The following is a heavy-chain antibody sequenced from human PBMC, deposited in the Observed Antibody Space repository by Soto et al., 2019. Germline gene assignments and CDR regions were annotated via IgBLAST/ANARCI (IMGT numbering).Heavy chain of an antibody. CDR2: IKQDGTEK. D-gene: IGHD5-18*01. Sequence: VGSLRLSCAASGFTFSRYWMNWVRQAPGKGLEWVANIKQDGTEKNYVDSVKGRFTIYRDNARKSLYLQMDSLRAEDTAVYFCARGDTPMITGMDSFDIWGQGTMVTVSS. CDR3: ARGDTPMITGMDSFDI. CDR1: GFTFSRYW. J-gene: IGHJ3*02. V-gene: IGHV3-7*01.